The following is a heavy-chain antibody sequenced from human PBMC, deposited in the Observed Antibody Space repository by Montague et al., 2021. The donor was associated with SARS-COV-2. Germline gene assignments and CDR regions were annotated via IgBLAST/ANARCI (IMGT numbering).Heavy chain of an antibody. D-gene: IGHD3-22*01. J-gene: IGHJ4*02. CDR1: GGSISSYY. V-gene: IGHV4-59*01. CDR3: ARIWYSSGYQGVYYFDY. CDR2: IYYSGST. Sequence: SETLSLTCTVSGGSISSYYWSWIRQPPGKGLEWIGYIYYSGSTNYNHSLKSRVTISVDTSKNQFSLKLSSVTAVDTDVYYCARIWYSSGYQGVYYFDYWGQGTLVTVSS.